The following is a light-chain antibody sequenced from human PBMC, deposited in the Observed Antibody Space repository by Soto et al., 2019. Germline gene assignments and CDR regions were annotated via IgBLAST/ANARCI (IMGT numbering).Light chain of an antibody. Sequence: EIVLTQSPGTLSLSPGERATLSCRASQSVSSIYLAWYQQKPGQAPRLLIYGASSRATGIPDRFSGSGSGTDFTLTISRLEPEDFAVYYCQQYGSSPYTFG. CDR3: QQYGSSPYT. V-gene: IGKV3-20*01. J-gene: IGKJ2*01. CDR1: QSVSSIY. CDR2: GAS.